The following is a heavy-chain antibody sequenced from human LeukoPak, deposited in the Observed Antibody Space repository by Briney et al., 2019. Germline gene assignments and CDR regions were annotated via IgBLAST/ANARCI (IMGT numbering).Heavy chain of an antibody. CDR3: ATKLLWSGEGDY. CDR2: FDPEDGET. CDR1: GYTLTELS. V-gene: IGHV1-24*01. D-gene: IGHD3-10*01. Sequence: ASVKVSCXVSGYTLTELSMHWVRQAPGKGLEWMGGFDPEDGETIYAQKFQGRVTMTEDTSTDTAYMELSSLRSEDTAVYYCATKLLWSGEGDYWGQGTLVTVSS. J-gene: IGHJ4*02.